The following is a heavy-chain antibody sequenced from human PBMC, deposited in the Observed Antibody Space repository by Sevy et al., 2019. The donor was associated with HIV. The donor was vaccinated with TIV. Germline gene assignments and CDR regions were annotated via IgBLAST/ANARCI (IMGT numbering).Heavy chain of an antibody. CDR2: INTDGKMT. V-gene: IGHV3-74*01. CDR3: ARGSRGTFGY. D-gene: IGHD1-26*01. J-gene: IGHJ4*02. Sequence: GGSLRLSCAASGLTLTNYWMHWVRQAPGKGLVWVSHINTDGKMTRYADFVKGRFTISRDNAKNTLYLQMNSLIDEDTAVYYCARGSRGTFGYWGQGTLVTVSS. CDR1: GLTLTNYW.